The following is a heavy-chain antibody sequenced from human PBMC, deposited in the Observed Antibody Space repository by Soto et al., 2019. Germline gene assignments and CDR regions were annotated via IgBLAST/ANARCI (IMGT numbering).Heavy chain of an antibody. J-gene: IGHJ6*02. D-gene: IGHD3-3*01. CDR2: ISYDGSNK. CDR3: AKDRDDYDFWSGYGIYYYYGMDV. CDR1: GFTFSSYG. V-gene: IGHV3-30*18. Sequence: GGSLRLSCAASGFTFSSYGMHWVRQAPGKGLEWVAVISYDGSNKYYADSVKGRFTISRDNSKNTLYLQMNSLRAEDTAVYYCAKDRDDYDFWSGYGIYYYYGMDVWGQGTTVTVSS.